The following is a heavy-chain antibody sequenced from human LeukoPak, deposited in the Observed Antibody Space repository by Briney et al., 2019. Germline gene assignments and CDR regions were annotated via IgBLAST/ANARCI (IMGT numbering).Heavy chain of an antibody. CDR1: GFTFSSYS. CDR3: ASGVWDIVVVSAEGDFDY. Sequence: PGGSLRLSCAASGFTFSSYSMNWVRQAPGKGLEWVSSISSSSSYIYYADSVKGRFTISRDNAKNSLYLQMNSLRAEDTAVYYCASGVWDIVVVSAEGDFDYWGQGTLVTVSS. CDR2: ISSSSSYI. J-gene: IGHJ4*02. V-gene: IGHV3-21*01. D-gene: IGHD2-15*01.